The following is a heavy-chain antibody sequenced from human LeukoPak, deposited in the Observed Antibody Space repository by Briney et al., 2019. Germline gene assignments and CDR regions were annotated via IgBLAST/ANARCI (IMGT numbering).Heavy chain of an antibody. CDR3: ASEQGYCSSTSCYSSRFIDY. CDR2: IIPILGIA. D-gene: IGHD2-2*01. CDR1: GGTLSSYT. V-gene: IGHV1-69*02. J-gene: IGHJ4*02. Sequence: SVKVSCKASGGTLSSYTISWVRQAPGQGLEWMGRIIPILGIANYAQKFQGRDTITADKSTSTTYMELSSLRSEDTAVYYCASEQGYCSSTSCYSSRFIDYWGQGTLVTVSS.